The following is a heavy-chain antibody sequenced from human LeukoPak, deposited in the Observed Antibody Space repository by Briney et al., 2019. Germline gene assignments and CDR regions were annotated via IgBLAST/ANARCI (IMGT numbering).Heavy chain of an antibody. Sequence: GGSLRLSCAASRFTFSSYSMNWVRQAPGKGLEWVSSISSSSSYIYYADSVKGRFTTSRENSKSTLSLQMNSLRAEDTALYYCAKDPLGGGSSLINWFDSWGQGVWVTVSS. CDR1: RFTFSSYS. D-gene: IGHD1-26*01. CDR2: ISSSSSYI. J-gene: IGHJ5*01. CDR3: AKDPLGGGSSLINWFDS. V-gene: IGHV3-21*04.